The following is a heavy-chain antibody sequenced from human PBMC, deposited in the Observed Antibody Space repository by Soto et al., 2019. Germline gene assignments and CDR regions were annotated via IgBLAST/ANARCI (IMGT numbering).Heavy chain of an antibody. CDR1: GFTFSSYG. CDR2: ISYDGSNK. D-gene: IGHD6-19*01. J-gene: IGHJ4*02. V-gene: IGHV3-30*18. Sequence: GGSLRLSCAASGFTFSSYGMHWVRQAPGKGLEWVAVISYDGSNKYYADSVKGRFTISRDNSKNTLYLQMNSLRAEDTAVYYCAKNRKEQWLVPEFDYWGQGTLVTVSS. CDR3: AKNRKEQWLVPEFDY.